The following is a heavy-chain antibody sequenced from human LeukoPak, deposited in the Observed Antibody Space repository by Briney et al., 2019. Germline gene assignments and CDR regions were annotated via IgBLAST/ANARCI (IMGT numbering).Heavy chain of an antibody. D-gene: IGHD2-2*02. CDR3: ATGYCSGTSCYTPLDY. J-gene: IGHJ4*02. CDR1: GGSFSGYY. CDR2: INHSGST. V-gene: IGHV4-34*01. Sequence: SETLSLTCAVYGGSFSGYYWSWIRQPPGKGLEWIGEINHSGSTNYNPSLKSRVTISVDTSKNQFSLKLSSVTAADTAVYYCATGYCSGTSCYTPLDYWGQGTLVTVSS.